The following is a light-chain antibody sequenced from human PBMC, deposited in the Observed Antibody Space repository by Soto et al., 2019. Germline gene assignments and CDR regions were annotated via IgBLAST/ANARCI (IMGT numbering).Light chain of an antibody. J-gene: IGKJ1*01. Sequence: EIVMTQSPATLSVSPGERATLSCRASQSVSSNLAWYQQKPGQPPRLLIYGASTRATGIPARFSGSGTGTESTLTLSSLQSEDFVVYYCQQYNNWPMTFGQGNKVEIK. CDR1: QSVSSN. CDR2: GAS. V-gene: IGKV3-15*01. CDR3: QQYNNWPMT.